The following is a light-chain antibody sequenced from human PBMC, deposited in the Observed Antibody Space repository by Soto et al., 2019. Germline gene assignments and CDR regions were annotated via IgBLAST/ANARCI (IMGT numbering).Light chain of an antibody. Sequence: QSVLTQPPSVSGAPGQRVTISCTGSSPNIGAGYAVHWYQQLPGTAPKLLISDNTNRPSGVPDRFSASKSGTTASLAITGLQAEDEAEYYCQSYDTSHDGDVIFGGGTKLTVL. CDR1: SPNIGAGYA. CDR2: DNT. J-gene: IGLJ2*01. CDR3: QSYDTSHDGDVI. V-gene: IGLV1-40*01.